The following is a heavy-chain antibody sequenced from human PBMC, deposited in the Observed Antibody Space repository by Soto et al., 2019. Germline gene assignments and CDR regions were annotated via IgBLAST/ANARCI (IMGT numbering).Heavy chain of an antibody. CDR1: GGSISSGGYS. Sequence: SETLSLTCAVSGGSISSGGYSWSWIRQPPGKGLEWIGYIYHSGSTYYNPSLKSRVTISVDRSKNQFSLKLSSVTAADTAVYYCARVVAVVPAATFWFDPWGQGTLVTVSS. J-gene: IGHJ5*02. CDR2: IYHSGST. V-gene: IGHV4-30-2*01. D-gene: IGHD2-2*01. CDR3: ARVVAVVPAATFWFDP.